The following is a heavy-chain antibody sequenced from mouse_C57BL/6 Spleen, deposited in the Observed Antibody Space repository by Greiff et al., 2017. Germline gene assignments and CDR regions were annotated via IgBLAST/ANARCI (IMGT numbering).Heavy chain of an antibody. D-gene: IGHD2-5*01. CDR2: INPSSGYT. CDR1: GYTFTSYT. J-gene: IGHJ4*01. CDR3: ARSDYSSYGAMDY. V-gene: IGHV1-4*01. Sequence: QVQLQQSGAELARPGASVKMSCKASGYTFTSYTMHWVKQRPGQGLEWIGYINPSSGYTKYNQKFKDKATLTADKSSSTAYMQLSSLTSEDSAVYYCARSDYSSYGAMDYWGQGTSVTVSS.